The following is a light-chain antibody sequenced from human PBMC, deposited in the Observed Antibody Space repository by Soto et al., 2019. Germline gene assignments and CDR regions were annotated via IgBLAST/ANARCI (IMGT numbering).Light chain of an antibody. V-gene: IGKV1-5*02. Sequence: FQMSQSPSNLSASVGDSVTIICRASQSISRWLAWCQQKTGKAHKXLIYDASSVESGVPSRFSGSVSGTEFTLNISSLQPDDGATYYGRQYRTFPLTFGGGTKVDIK. CDR1: QSISRW. J-gene: IGKJ4*01. CDR3: RQYRTFPLT. CDR2: DAS.